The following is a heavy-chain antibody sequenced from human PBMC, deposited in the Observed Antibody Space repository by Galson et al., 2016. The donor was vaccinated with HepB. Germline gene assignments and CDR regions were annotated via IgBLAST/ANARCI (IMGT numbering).Heavy chain of an antibody. CDR3: ARLNDYYGSGSYGSHDYYGLDV. Sequence: QSGAEVKKPGESLRISCKGSGYIFTGYWINWVRQMPGKGLEWMGRIDPSDSYTHYSPSFQGHVTMSVDKSIRTAFLQWSSLKASDTAIYYCARLNDYYGSGSYGSHDYYGLDVWGQGTTVTVSS. CDR2: IDPSDSYT. V-gene: IGHV5-10-1*01. J-gene: IGHJ6*02. CDR1: GYIFTGYW. D-gene: IGHD3-10*01.